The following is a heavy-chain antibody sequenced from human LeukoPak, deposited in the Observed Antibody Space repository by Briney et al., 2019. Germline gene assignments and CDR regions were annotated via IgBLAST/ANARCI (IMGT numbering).Heavy chain of an antibody. J-gene: IGHJ4*02. CDR1: GFTFSSYE. Sequence: GGALRLSCAASGFTFSSYEMNWVRQAPGKGLEGVPYISSSGSTIYYADSVKGRFTISRDNAKNSLYLQMNSLRAEDTAVYYCARDPLAYCGGDCRYDQIDWGQGTLVTVSS. CDR3: ARDPLAYCGGDCRYDQID. D-gene: IGHD2-21*02. CDR2: ISSSGSTI. V-gene: IGHV3-48*03.